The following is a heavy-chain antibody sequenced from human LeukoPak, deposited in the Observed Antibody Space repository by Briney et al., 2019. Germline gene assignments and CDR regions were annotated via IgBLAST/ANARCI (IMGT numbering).Heavy chain of an antibody. J-gene: IGHJ6*03. CDR2: INHSGST. Sequence: SETLSLTCAVYGGSFSGYYWSWIRQPPGKGLGWIGEINHSGSTNYNPSLKSRVTISVDTSKNQFSLKLSSVTAADTAVYYCARGYCSSTSCYSYYMDVWGKGTTVTVSS. CDR1: GGSFSGYY. CDR3: ARGYCSSTSCYSYYMDV. D-gene: IGHD2-2*01. V-gene: IGHV4-34*01.